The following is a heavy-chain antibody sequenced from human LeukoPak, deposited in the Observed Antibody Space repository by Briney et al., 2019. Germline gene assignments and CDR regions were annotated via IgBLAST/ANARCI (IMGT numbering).Heavy chain of an antibody. J-gene: IGHJ5*02. D-gene: IGHD3-10*02. CDR2: IYSGGST. CDR1: GFTVSSNY. CDR3: ARDVRGPGRFDP. V-gene: IGHV3-53*01. Sequence: PGGSLRLSCAASGFTVSSNYMSWVRQAPGKGLEWVSVIYSGGSTYYADSVKGRFTISRDNSKNTLYLQMNSLRAEDTAVCYCARDVRGPGRFDPWGQGTLVTVSS.